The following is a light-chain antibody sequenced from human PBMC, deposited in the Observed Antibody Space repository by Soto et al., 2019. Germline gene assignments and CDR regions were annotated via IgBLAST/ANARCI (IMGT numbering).Light chain of an antibody. Sequence: EIVVTQSPATLSLSPGERAALSCRASQSINSELAWYQQKPGQPPRLLIYGASTRATGVPARFTGSESGSEFTLTISGLQSEDFAVYYCQQGHNWPLTFGQGTTLEI. J-gene: IGKJ2*01. CDR2: GAS. CDR3: QQGHNWPLT. V-gene: IGKV3-15*01. CDR1: QSINSE.